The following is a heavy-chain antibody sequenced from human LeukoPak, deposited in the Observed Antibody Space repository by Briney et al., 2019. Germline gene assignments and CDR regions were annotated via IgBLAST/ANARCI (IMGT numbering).Heavy chain of an antibody. J-gene: IGHJ5*02. CDR2: INHSGST. V-gene: IGHV4-34*01. CDR1: GGSFSGYY. Sequence: SETLSLTCAVYGGSFSGYYWSWIRQPPGKGLEWIGEINHSGSTNYNPSLKSRVTISVDTSKNQFSLKLSSVTAADTAVYYCARDGSGSSWHAHNWFDPWGQGTLVTVSS. D-gene: IGHD6-13*01. CDR3: ARDGSGSSWHAHNWFDP.